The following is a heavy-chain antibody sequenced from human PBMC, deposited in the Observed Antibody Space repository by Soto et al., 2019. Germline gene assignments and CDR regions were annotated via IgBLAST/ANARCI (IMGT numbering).Heavy chain of an antibody. Sequence: EVQLLESGGGLVQPGGSPRLSCAASGFTFSSYAMSWVRQAPGKGLEWVSAISGSGGSTYYADSVKGRFTISRDNSKNTLYLQMNSLRAEDTAVYYCATVVAAAGRLNWFDPWGQGTPVTVSS. J-gene: IGHJ5*02. D-gene: IGHD6-13*01. CDR1: GFTFSSYA. CDR3: ATVVAAAGRLNWFDP. CDR2: ISGSGGST. V-gene: IGHV3-23*01.